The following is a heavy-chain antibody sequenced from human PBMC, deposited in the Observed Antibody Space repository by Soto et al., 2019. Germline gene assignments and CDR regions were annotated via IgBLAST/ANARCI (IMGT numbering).Heavy chain of an antibody. CDR2: TTAGNGNT. V-gene: IGHV1-3*01. D-gene: IGHD3-3*01. CDR3: AREGTYYDLWCGDDSGHELPEY. CDR1: GYTFTDFA. Sequence: QVHLVQSGTEVKKPGASVKDSCQASGYTFTDFAIHWVRQAPGQRSEWMGWTTAGNGNTEYSHNFQGRLSITRHTVASTAYMEVRSLSSEDTVTYSCAREGTYYDLWCGDDSGHELPEYWGQGTLVTVSS. J-gene: IGHJ4*01.